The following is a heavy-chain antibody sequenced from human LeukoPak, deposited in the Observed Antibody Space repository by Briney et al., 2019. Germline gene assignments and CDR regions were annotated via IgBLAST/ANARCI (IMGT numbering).Heavy chain of an antibody. CDR3: ARHLRGYSCGPFDY. CDR2: IYYSGST. V-gene: IGHV4-59*08. CDR1: GGSISSYY. D-gene: IGHD5-18*01. J-gene: IGHJ4*02. Sequence: SETLSLTCTVSGGSISSYYWSWIRQPPGKGLEWIGYIYYSGSTNYIPSLTSRVTISVDTSKNQFSLKLTSVTAADTAVYYCARHLRGYSCGPFDYWGQGTLVTVSS.